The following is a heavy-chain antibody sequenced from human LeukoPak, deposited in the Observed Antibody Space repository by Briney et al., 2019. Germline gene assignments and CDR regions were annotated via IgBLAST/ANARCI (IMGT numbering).Heavy chain of an antibody. CDR3: ARHSYSSGWYGGLGFGPVSQGNFDY. CDR1: GGSISSSSYY. D-gene: IGHD6-19*01. Sequence: PETLSLTCTVSGGSISSSSYYWGWIRQPPGEGLEWIGSIYYSGSTYYNPSLKSRVTISVDTSKNQFSLKLSSVTAADTAVYYCARHSYSSGWYGGLGFGPVSQGNFDYWGQGTLVTVSS. J-gene: IGHJ4*02. V-gene: IGHV4-39*01. CDR2: IYYSGST.